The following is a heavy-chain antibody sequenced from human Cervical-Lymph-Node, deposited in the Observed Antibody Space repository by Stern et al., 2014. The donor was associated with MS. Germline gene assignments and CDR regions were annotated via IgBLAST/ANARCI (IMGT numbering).Heavy chain of an antibody. V-gene: IGHV4-39*01. CDR1: GDSISSYTHY. D-gene: IGHD2-8*02. J-gene: IGHJ4*02. Sequence: QVQLQESGPGLVKPSETLSLTCAVSGDSISSYTHYWAWIRQPPGKGLEWIGSVYYSGATYYNPSLKSPVTIPVDTSKNPSSRGLNSVTAADTAVYYCAKHACTGAACPFDLWGQGTLVTVSS. CDR3: AKHACTGAACPFDL. CDR2: VYYSGAT.